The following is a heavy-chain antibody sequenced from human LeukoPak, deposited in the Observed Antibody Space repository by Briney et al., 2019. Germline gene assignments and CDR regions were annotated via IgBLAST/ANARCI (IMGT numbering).Heavy chain of an antibody. V-gene: IGHV1-69*13. J-gene: IGHJ6*02. Sequence: SVKVSCKASVGTFSSYAISWVRQAPGQGLEWRGGIIPIFGTANYAQKFQGRVTITADESTSTAYMELSSLRSEDTAVYYCARDRLRGYYYGMDVWGQGTTVTVSS. CDR1: VGTFSSYA. D-gene: IGHD3-22*01. CDR2: IIPIFGTA. CDR3: ARDRLRGYYYGMDV.